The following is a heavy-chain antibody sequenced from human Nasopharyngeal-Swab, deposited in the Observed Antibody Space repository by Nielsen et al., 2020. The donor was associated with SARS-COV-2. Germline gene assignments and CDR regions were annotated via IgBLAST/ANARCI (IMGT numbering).Heavy chain of an antibody. Sequence: SLKISCAASGFTFSCYAMSWVRQAPGKVLEWVSAISGSGGSTYYADSVKGRFTISRDNSKNTLYLQMNSLRAEDTAVYYCAKGANYYGSGSPDYWGQGTLVTVSS. J-gene: IGHJ4*02. CDR3: AKGANYYGSGSPDY. CDR2: ISGSGGST. V-gene: IGHV3-23*01. CDR1: GFTFSCYA. D-gene: IGHD3-10*01.